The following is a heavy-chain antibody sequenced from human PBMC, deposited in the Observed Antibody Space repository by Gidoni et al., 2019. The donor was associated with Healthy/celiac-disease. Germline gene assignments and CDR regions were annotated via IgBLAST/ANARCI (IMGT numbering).Heavy chain of an antibody. CDR2: VDPEDGET. Sequence: EVQLVQSGAEVKKPGATVKISCKVSGSTFTDYYMHWVQQAPGKGLEWMGLVDPEDGETIYAEKFQGRVTITADTSTDTAYMELSSLRSEDTAVYYCATLPVPAANGYSSSWPQGYWGQGTLVTVSS. CDR3: ATLPVPAANGYSSSWPQGY. D-gene: IGHD6-13*01. J-gene: IGHJ4*02. V-gene: IGHV1-69-2*01. CDR1: GSTFTDYY.